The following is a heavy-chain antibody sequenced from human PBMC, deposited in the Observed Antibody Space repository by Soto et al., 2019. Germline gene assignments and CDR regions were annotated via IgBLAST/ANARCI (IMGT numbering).Heavy chain of an antibody. CDR1: GFTFSNAW. V-gene: IGHV3-15*01. Sequence: EVQLVESGGGLVKPGGSLRLSCAASGFTFSNAWMSWVRQAPGKGLEWVGRIKSKTDGGTTDYAAPVKGRFTISRDDSKNTLYLQMNSLKTEDTAVYYCTTDYPRRIVVVTARNWFDPWGQGTLVTVSS. CDR3: TTDYPRRIVVVTARNWFDP. J-gene: IGHJ5*02. CDR2: IKSKTDGGTT. D-gene: IGHD2-21*02.